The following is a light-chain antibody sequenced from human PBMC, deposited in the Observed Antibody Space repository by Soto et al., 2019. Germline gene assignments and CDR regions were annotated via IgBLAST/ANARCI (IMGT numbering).Light chain of an antibody. J-gene: IGKJ3*01. CDR3: QPDGISPGFT. CDR1: QRINNNY. CDR2: GAS. V-gene: IGKV3-20*01. Sequence: EVVLTQSPGTLSLSPGERATLSCRASQRINNNYLAWYQQKAGQAPRLLIYGASIRATGIPDRFSGSGSGADFTLTISSLEPEDGAVYYCQPDGISPGFTFGPGTKVDIK.